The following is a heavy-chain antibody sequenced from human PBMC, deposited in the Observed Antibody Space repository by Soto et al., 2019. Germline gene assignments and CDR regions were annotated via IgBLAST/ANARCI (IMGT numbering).Heavy chain of an antibody. V-gene: IGHV3-11*01. Sequence: LRLSCAASGFTFSDYYMSWIRQAPGKGLEWVSYISSSGSTIYYADSVKGRFTISRDNAKNSLYLQMNSLRAENTAVYYCARERASRYYYYGMDVWGQGTTVTVSS. D-gene: IGHD6-6*01. CDR3: ARERASRYYYYGMDV. J-gene: IGHJ6*02. CDR1: GFTFSDYY. CDR2: ISSSGSTI.